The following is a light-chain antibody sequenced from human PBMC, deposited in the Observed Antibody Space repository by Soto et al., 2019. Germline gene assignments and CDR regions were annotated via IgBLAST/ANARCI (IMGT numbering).Light chain of an antibody. V-gene: IGKV3-15*01. CDR3: EQYNEWPPYT. CDR1: HSVNSN. Sequence: EIVMTQSPATLSVLPGERVTLSCRASHSVNSNLAWYQQKPGQAPRLLIYGASTRATGIPARFSGSGSGTEFTLAISSLQSEDFAVYYCEQYNEWPPYTFGQGTKL. J-gene: IGKJ2*01. CDR2: GAS.